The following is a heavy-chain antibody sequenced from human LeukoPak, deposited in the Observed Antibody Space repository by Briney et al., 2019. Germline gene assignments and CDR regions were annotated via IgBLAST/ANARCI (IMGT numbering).Heavy chain of an antibody. CDR3: ASCRDGYNPDY. CDR1: GFTFSSYS. CDR2: ISSSSSYI. J-gene: IGHJ4*02. V-gene: IGHV3-21*01. D-gene: IGHD5-24*01. Sequence: GGSLILSCASSGFTFSSYSMNWVRQAPGKGLEWVSSISSSSSYIYYADSVKGRFTISRDNAKNSLYLQMNSLRAEDTAVYYCASCRDGYNPDYWGQGTLVTVSP.